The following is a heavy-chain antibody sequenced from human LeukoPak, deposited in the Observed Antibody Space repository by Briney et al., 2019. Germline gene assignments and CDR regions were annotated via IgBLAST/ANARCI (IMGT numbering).Heavy chain of an antibody. CDR2: IYHSGST. V-gene: IGHV4-30-2*01. J-gene: IGHJ4*02. CDR1: GGSISSGGYS. Sequence: SQTLSLTCAVSGGSISSGGYSWSWIRQPPGKGLEWNGYIYHSGSTYYNPSLKSRVTISVDRSKNQFSLKLSSVTAADTAVYYCARDLGYCSSTSCEGYFDYWGQGTLVTVSS. D-gene: IGHD2-2*01. CDR3: ARDLGYCSSTSCEGYFDY.